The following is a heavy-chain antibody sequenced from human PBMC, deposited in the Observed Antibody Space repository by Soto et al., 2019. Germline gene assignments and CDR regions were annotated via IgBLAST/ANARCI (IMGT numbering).Heavy chain of an antibody. CDR3: AKEPKGANWRYGMDV. J-gene: IGHJ6*02. V-gene: IGHV3-23*01. CDR2: ISGSGGST. CDR1: GFTFSSYA. Sequence: EVQLLESGGGLVQPGGSLRLSCAASGFTFSSYAMSWVRPAPGKGLEWVSAISGSGGSTYYADSVKCRFTISKDNSKNTLYLQMNSMRAADTAVDYGAKEPKGANWRYGMDVWGQGNTVTFS. D-gene: IGHD3-3*01.